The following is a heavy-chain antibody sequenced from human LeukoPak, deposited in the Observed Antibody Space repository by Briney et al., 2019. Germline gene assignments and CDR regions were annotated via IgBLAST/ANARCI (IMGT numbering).Heavy chain of an antibody. Sequence: PGGSLRLSCAASGFTFSSYAMSWVRQAPGKGLEWVSAISGSGGSTYYADSVKGRFTISRDNSKNTLYLQMNSLRAEDTAVYYCAKKEGVVVVPAATDYWGQGTLVTASS. CDR3: AKKEGVVVVPAATDY. D-gene: IGHD2-2*01. V-gene: IGHV3-23*01. J-gene: IGHJ4*02. CDR2: ISGSGGST. CDR1: GFTFSSYA.